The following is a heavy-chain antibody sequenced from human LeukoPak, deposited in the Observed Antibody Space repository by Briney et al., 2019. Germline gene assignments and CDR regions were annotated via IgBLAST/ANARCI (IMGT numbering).Heavy chain of an antibody. CDR1: GFTFSSYG. J-gene: IGHJ4*02. CDR3: AKDLDIVVVRTANSVDY. CDR2: IRYDGSNK. V-gene: IGHV3-30*02. Sequence: PGGSLRLSCAASGFTFSSYGMHWVRQAPGKGLEGVAFIRYDGSNKYYADSVKGRFTISRDNSKDTLYLQMNSLRAEDTAVYYCAKDLDIVVVRTANSVDYWGQGTLFTVSS. D-gene: IGHD2-2*03.